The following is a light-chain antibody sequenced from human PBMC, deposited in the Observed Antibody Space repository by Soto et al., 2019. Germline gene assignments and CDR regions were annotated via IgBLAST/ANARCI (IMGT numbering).Light chain of an antibody. J-gene: IGKJ2*01. CDR1: QSVSSSY. CDR2: GAS. CDR3: QQSYTTPVYS. V-gene: IGKV3D-20*02. Sequence: EIVLTQSPATLSLSPGERATLSCMASQSVSSSYLAWYQQKPGQAPRLLIYGASSRATGIPDRFSGSGSGTDFTLTISRLEPEDFATYFCQQSYTTPVYSFGQGTKVDIK.